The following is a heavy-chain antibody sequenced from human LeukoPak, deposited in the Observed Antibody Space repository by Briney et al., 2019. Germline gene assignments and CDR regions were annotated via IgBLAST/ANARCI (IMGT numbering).Heavy chain of an antibody. D-gene: IGHD6-19*01. CDR2: IYYSGST. CDR1: GGSISSYY. V-gene: IGHV4-59*01. Sequence: TSETLSLTCTVSGGSISSYYWSWIRQPPGKGLEWIGYIYYSGSTNYNPSLKSRVTISVDTSKNQFSLKLGSVTAADTAVYYCARVGSSGWYSGDYWGQGTLVTVSS. CDR3: ARVGSSGWYSGDY. J-gene: IGHJ4*02.